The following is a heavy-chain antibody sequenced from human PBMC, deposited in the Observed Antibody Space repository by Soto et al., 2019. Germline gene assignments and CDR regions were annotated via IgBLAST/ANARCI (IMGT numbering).Heavy chain of an antibody. D-gene: IGHD2-15*01. V-gene: IGHV3-7*01. Sequence: EVQLVESGGGLVQSGGSLRLSCIASGFSLTQYWMSWVRQTPRKGLEWVAKINEDGTKRDYMESVEGRFTISRDNATNAVSGHMSSRGADGTAVYFCTRWDGRCSGGSCFFDSWGQGTLVTVSS. CDR3: TRWDGRCSGGSCFFDS. CDR1: GFSLTQYW. J-gene: IGHJ4*02. CDR2: INEDGTKR.